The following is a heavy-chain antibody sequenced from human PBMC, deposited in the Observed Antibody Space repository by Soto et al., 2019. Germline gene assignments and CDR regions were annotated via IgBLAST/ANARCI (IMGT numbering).Heavy chain of an antibody. CDR2: IYDGGRT. CDR1: GFTVSTNY. J-gene: IGHJ6*02. D-gene: IGHD3-3*01. Sequence: EVQLVESGGGLVQPGGSLRLSCAASGFTVSTNYMTWVRQAPGKGLEWVSLIYDGGRTYYVDSVKGRFTISRDNSKNTLNLQLNSLRVEDTAVYYCARVHLWNGWHSGMDVWGQGTTVAVAS. CDR3: ARVHLWNGWHSGMDV. V-gene: IGHV3-66*01.